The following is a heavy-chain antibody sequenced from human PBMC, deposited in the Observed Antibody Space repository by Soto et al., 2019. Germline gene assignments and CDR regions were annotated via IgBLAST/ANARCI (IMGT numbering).Heavy chain of an antibody. D-gene: IGHD3-10*01. CDR1: GFTFSSHS. V-gene: IGHV3-30-3*01. CDR2: ISYDGSIK. CDR3: AREWSTSGDLDY. J-gene: IGHJ4*02. Sequence: QVQLVESGGGVVQPGRSLRLSCAASGFTFSSHSIQWVRQAPGKGLGWVAVISYDGSIKYYADSVKGRFTISRDNSKNTAYVQMNSLRAEDTAVFYCAREWSTSGDLDYWGQGTLVIVSS.